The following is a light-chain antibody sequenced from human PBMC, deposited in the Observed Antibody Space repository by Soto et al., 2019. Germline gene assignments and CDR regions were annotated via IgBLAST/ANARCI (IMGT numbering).Light chain of an antibody. V-gene: IGLV2-14*03. J-gene: IGLJ2*01. Sequence: QSVLTQPASVSGSPGQSITISCTGTSNDVGGYNYVSWFHQHPGKAPKLLIYDVTNRPSGVSNRFSGSKSGNTASLTISGLQAEDEADYYCSSFSSSSTLVFGGGTKVTVL. CDR1: SNDVGGYNY. CDR3: SSFSSSSTLV. CDR2: DVT.